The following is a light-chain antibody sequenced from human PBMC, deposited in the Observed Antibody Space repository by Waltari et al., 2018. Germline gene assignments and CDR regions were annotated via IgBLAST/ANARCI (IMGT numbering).Light chain of an antibody. CDR1: SLRSYY. CDR2: GQN. CDR3: NCRDRSGFRHV. Sequence: SSELTQDPAVSVALGQTVRITCQGDSLRSYYATWYQQKPGQAPVLVIFGQNKRPSGIPDRFAGSSSRNTASLTITGAQAEDEADYYCNCRDRSGFRHVFGTGTKVTVL. J-gene: IGLJ1*01. V-gene: IGLV3-19*01.